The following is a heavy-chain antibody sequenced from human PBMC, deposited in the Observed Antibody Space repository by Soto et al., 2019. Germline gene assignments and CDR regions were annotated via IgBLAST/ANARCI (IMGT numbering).Heavy chain of an antibody. D-gene: IGHD4-17*01. CDR2: ISGSGGSK. CDR3: AKERELGPVTYDY. Sequence: EVQLVESGGGLVQPGGSLRLSCAASGFTFSSYAMSWVRQAPGKGLEWVSAISGSGGSKYYADSVKGRFTISRDNSKNALYLQMNSRRAEDTAVYYCAKERELGPVTYDYWGQGTLVTVSS. V-gene: IGHV3-23*04. CDR1: GFTFSSYA. J-gene: IGHJ4*02.